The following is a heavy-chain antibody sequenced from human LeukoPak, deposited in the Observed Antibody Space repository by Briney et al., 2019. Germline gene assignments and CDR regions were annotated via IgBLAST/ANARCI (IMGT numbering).Heavy chain of an antibody. CDR3: ARLTGTKFDP. V-gene: IGHV4-59*01. J-gene: IGHJ5*02. Sequence: SETLSLTCTVSGGSISSYYWSWIRQPPGKGLEWIGYIYYSGGTNYNPSLKSRVTISVDTSKNQFSLKLSSVTAADTAVYYCARLTGTKFDPWGQGTLVTVSS. CDR1: GGSISSYY. CDR2: IYYSGGT. D-gene: IGHD1-7*01.